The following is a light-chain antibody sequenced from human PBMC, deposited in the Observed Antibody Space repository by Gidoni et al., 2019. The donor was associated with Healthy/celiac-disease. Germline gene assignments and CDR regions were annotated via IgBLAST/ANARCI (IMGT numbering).Light chain of an antibody. V-gene: IGKV3-15*01. CDR1: QSVSSN. Sequence: EIVMTQSPATLSVSPGERATLSCRASQSVSSNLAWYQQKPGQAPRLLIYGASTRATGIPARFRGSGSGKEFTLTISSLQSEDFAVYYCQQYINWWTFGQGTKVEIK. J-gene: IGKJ1*01. CDR3: QQYINWWT. CDR2: GAS.